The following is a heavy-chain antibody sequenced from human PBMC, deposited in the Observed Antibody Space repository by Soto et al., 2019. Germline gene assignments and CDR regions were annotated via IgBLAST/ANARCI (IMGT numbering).Heavy chain of an antibody. D-gene: IGHD2-15*01. CDR2: MSYSGST. CDR3: ARHHCSSGSCSPV. CDR1: GDSISGRSYY. Sequence: PSETLSLTCTVSGDSISGRSYYWGWVRQPPGKGLEWIGAMSYSGSTYYNPSLKSRVTISVDPSKNQFSLKLSSVTAADTAVYYCARHHCSSGSCSPVWGQGTLVTVSS. V-gene: IGHV4-39*01. J-gene: IGHJ4*02.